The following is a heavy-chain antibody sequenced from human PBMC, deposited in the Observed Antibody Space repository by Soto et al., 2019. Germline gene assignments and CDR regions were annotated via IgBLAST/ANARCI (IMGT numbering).Heavy chain of an antibody. CDR1: GGSVSSGSYY. CDR2: IYYSGST. Sequence: SETLSLTCTVSGGSVSSGSYYWSWIRQPPGKGLEWIGYIYYSGSTNYNPSLKSRVTISVDTSKNQFSLKLSSVTAADTAVYYCARRRIISDWFDPWGQGTLVTGSS. J-gene: IGHJ5*02. CDR3: ARRRIISDWFDP. V-gene: IGHV4-61*01. D-gene: IGHD3-10*01.